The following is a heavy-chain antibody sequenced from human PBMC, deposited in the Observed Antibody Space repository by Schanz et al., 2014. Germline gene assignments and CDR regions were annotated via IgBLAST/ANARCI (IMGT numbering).Heavy chain of an antibody. Sequence: QVQLVQSGAEMKKPGASVKVSCKASGYTFTSYSMHWVRQAPGQGLEWMGIINLSGGSTNNAQKLQGRLTMTRDTSTSTVYIELSSLRSEDTAVYYCARDRVDAAAGGNYWGQGTLXTVSS. CDR2: INLSGGST. D-gene: IGHD6-13*01. CDR1: GYTFTSYS. V-gene: IGHV1-46*03. J-gene: IGHJ4*02. CDR3: ARDRVDAAAGGNY.